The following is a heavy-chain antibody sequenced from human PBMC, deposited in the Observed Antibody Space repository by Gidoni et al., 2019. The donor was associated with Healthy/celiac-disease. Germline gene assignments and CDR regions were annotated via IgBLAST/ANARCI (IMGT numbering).Heavy chain of an antibody. CDR2: IFSNDEK. CDR3: ARTVYGDYGAEYFQH. D-gene: IGHD4-17*01. CDR1: GFALSTARMG. Sequence: VTLNESGPVLVKPTETLTLPCPGPGFALSTARMGVSWTRQPPGKALEWLAHIFSNDEKTYSTSLKSRLTISKDTSKSQVVLTMTNMDPVDTATYYCARTVYGDYGAEYFQHWGQGTLVTVSS. V-gene: IGHV2-26*01. J-gene: IGHJ1*01.